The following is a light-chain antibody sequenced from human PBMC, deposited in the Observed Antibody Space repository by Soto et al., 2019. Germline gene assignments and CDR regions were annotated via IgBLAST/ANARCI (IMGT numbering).Light chain of an antibody. Sequence: IQMTQSPSTLSASVGDRVTITCRASQRISDSLAWYQQKPGEAPKLLIYKASSLESGVPSRFSGSGSGTQFSLTISSLQPDDFATYYCQQYDNYSPFGGGTKVEI. CDR3: QQYDNYSP. J-gene: IGKJ4*02. V-gene: IGKV1-5*03. CDR2: KAS. CDR1: QRISDS.